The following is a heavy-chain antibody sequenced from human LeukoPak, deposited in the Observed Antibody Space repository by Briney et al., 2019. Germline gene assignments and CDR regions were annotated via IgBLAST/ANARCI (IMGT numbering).Heavy chain of an antibody. CDR2: ISSSSSYI. J-gene: IGHJ6*02. V-gene: IGHV3-21*01. D-gene: IGHD2-2*03. CDR1: GFTFSSYS. Sequence: GSLRLSCAASGFTFSSYSMNWVRQAPGKGLEWVSSISSSSSYIYYADSVKGRFTISRDNAKNSLYLQMNSLRAEDTAVYYCARDGYCSSTSCYYNYYGMDVWGQGTTVTVSS. CDR3: ARDGYCSSTSCYYNYYGMDV.